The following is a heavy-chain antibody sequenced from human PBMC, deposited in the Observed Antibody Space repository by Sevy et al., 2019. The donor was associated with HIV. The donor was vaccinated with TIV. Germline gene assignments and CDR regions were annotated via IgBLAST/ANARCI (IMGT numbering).Heavy chain of an antibody. J-gene: IGHJ4*02. D-gene: IGHD2-8*01. CDR3: AKKMGGGSGMAFLVDY. V-gene: IGHV3-23*01. Sequence: GGSLRLSCAASGFTFSSFAMGWVRQAPGKGLDWISVISGTGDHTYYADSVKGRFTISRDNSKNKLFLKMNSLRAEDTAIFYCAKKMGGGSGMAFLVDYWGQGTLVTVSS. CDR1: GFTFSSFA. CDR2: ISGTGDHT.